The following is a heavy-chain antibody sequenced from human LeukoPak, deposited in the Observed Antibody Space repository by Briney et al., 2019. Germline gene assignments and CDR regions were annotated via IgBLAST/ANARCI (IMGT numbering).Heavy chain of an antibody. J-gene: IGHJ4*02. Sequence: GGSLRLSCAASGFTFSSYGMHWVRQAPGKGLEWVAVIWYDGSNKYYADSVKGRFTISRDNSKNTLYLQMNSLRAEDTAVYYCARARYDYGDYVYFDYWGQGTLVTVSS. CDR3: ARARYDYGDYVYFDY. D-gene: IGHD4-17*01. V-gene: IGHV3-33*01. CDR2: IWYDGSNK. CDR1: GFTFSSYG.